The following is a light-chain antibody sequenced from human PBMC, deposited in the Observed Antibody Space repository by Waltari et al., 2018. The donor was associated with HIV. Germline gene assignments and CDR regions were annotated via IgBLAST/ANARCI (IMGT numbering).Light chain of an antibody. Sequence: QSALIQPASLSGSPGQSITISSTGTSSDIVISHFVSWYQLPPGKAPKLLLFDVNNRPSGVSRRFSGSKSGNSASLTIFGLQDDDEADYYCGAYTSGSTPVVFGGGTKLTVL. V-gene: IGLV2-14*03. CDR1: SSDIVISHF. CDR3: GAYTSGSTPVV. J-gene: IGLJ2*01. CDR2: DVN.